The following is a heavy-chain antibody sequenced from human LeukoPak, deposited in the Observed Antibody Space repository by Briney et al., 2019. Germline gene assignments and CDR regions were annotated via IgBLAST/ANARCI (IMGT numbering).Heavy chain of an antibody. J-gene: IGHJ5*02. Sequence: SETLSLTCAVYGGSFSGYYWSWIRQPPGKGLEWIGEINHSGSTNYNPSLKSRVTISVDTSKNQFSLKLSPVTAADTAVYYCTPRFGERTSNWFDPWGPGTLVTVSS. CDR1: GGSFSGYY. CDR2: INHSGST. D-gene: IGHD3-10*01. V-gene: IGHV4-34*01. CDR3: TPRFGERTSNWFDP.